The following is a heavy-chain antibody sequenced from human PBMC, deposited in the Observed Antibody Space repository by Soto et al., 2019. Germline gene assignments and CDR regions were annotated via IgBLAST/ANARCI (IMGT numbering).Heavy chain of an antibody. CDR3: ASNSIVVVVAATQNGFDY. Sequence: ASVKVSCKASGGTFSSYAISWVRQAPGQGLEWMGGIIPIFGTANYAQKFQGRVTITADESTSTAYMELSSLRSEDTAVYYCASNSIVVVVAATQNGFDYWGQGTLVTVSS. J-gene: IGHJ4*02. CDR1: GGTFSSYA. V-gene: IGHV1-69*13. D-gene: IGHD2-15*01. CDR2: IIPIFGTA.